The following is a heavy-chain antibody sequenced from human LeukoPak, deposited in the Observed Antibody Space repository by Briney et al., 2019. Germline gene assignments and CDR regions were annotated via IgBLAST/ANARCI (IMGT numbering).Heavy chain of an antibody. V-gene: IGHV1-24*01. CDR2: FDPEDGEK. Sequence: ASVKVSCKVSGYTLTELSMHWVRQAPGKGLEWMGGFDPEDGEKIYAQKFQGRVTMTEGTSTDTAYMELSSLRSEDTAVYYCATATPDFDGYYYYYMDVWGKGTTVTVSS. CDR1: GYTLTELS. CDR3: ATATPDFDGYYYYYMDV. J-gene: IGHJ6*03. D-gene: IGHD3-9*01.